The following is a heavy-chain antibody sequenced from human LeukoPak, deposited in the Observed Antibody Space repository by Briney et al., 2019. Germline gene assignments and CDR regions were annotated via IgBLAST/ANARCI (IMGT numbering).Heavy chain of an antibody. CDR3: ASRPYYDILTGYYTTLTN. J-gene: IGHJ4*02. D-gene: IGHD3-9*01. Sequence: PSETLSLTCAVYGGSFSGYYWSWIRQPPGKGLEWIGEINHSGSTNYNPSLKSRVTISVDTSKNQFSLKLSSVTAADTAVYYCASRPYYDILTGYYTTLTNWGQGTLVTVSS. V-gene: IGHV4-34*01. CDR2: INHSGST. CDR1: GGSFSGYY.